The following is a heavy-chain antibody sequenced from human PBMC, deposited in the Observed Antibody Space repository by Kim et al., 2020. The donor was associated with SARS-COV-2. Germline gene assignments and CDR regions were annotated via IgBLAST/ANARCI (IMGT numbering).Heavy chain of an antibody. CDR1: GFTFSDFA. Sequence: GGSLRLSCAASGFTFSDFAMHWVRQAPGKGLAWMSFISFNGREKYFADSVKGRFTVSRDNSKNISYLEMNSLTRDDTAIYYCVKPLRGLLPPSPFESWGQGILVTVSS. CDR2: ISFNGREK. D-gene: IGHD2-15*01. J-gene: IGHJ5*01. V-gene: IGHV3-30-3*02. CDR3: VKPLRGLLPPSPFES.